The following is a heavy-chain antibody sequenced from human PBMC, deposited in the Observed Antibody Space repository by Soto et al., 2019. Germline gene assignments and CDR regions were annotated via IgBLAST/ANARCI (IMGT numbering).Heavy chain of an antibody. CDR2: IYHSGST. Sequence: SETLSLTCAVSGGSISSGGYSWSWIRQPPGKGLEWIGYIYHSGSTYYNPSLKSRVTISVDRSKNQFSLKLSSVTAADTAVFYCAMGFPTGGYHNGNWFDPWGQGTLGTVSS. V-gene: IGHV4-30-2*01. CDR3: AMGFPTGGYHNGNWFDP. J-gene: IGHJ5*02. CDR1: GGSISSGGYS. D-gene: IGHD1-26*01.